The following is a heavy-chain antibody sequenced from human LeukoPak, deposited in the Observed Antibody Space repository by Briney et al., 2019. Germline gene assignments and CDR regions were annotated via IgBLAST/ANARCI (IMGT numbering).Heavy chain of an antibody. D-gene: IGHD6-13*01. CDR3: ARGTDSSSYTHWFDP. Sequence: GGSLRLSCTASGFAFSSYEMNWVRQAPGMGLEWVSFISRSGTTIYYADSVKGRFTISRDNARNSLYLQMNSLRAEDTAVYYCARGTDSSSYTHWFDPWGQGTLVTVSS. V-gene: IGHV3-48*03. CDR1: GFAFSSYE. CDR2: ISRSGTTI. J-gene: IGHJ5*02.